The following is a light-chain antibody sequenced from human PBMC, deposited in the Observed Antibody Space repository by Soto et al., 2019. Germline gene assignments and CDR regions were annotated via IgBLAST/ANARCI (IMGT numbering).Light chain of an antibody. CDR2: AAS. Sequence: DIQMTQSPSSLSASVGDIVTINCRASQSISSYLNWYQQKPGKAPKLLIYAASSLQSGVPSRFSGSGSGTDFTLTISSLQPEDFATYYCQQSYSTPWTFGQGTKVDIK. CDR3: QQSYSTPWT. J-gene: IGKJ1*01. CDR1: QSISSY. V-gene: IGKV1-39*01.